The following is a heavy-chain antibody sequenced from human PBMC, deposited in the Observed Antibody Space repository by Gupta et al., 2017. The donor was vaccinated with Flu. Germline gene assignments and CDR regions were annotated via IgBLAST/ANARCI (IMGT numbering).Heavy chain of an antibody. V-gene: IGHV3-7*01. Sequence: GVRQAPGKGLEWVANINQDGSEKYYVDSVKGRFTISRDNAKNSLYLQMSSLRAEDTAVYSCARYGYSYGLDVWGQGTTVTVSS. CDR3: ARYGYSYGLDV. D-gene: IGHD3-10*01. J-gene: IGHJ6*02. CDR2: INQDGSEK.